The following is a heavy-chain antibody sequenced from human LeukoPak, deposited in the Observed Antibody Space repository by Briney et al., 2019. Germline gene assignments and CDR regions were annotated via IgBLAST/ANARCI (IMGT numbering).Heavy chain of an antibody. CDR3: ARGFGYCSSTNCYSAFDY. CDR1: GGSISSSNW. Sequence: PSETLSLTCAVSGGSISSSNWWSWVRQPPGKGLEWIGEIYHSGSTNYNPSLKSRVTISVDKSKNQFSLKLSSVTAADTAVYYCARGFGYCSSTNCYSAFDYWGQGTLVTASS. J-gene: IGHJ4*02. D-gene: IGHD2-2*03. V-gene: IGHV4-4*02. CDR2: IYHSGST.